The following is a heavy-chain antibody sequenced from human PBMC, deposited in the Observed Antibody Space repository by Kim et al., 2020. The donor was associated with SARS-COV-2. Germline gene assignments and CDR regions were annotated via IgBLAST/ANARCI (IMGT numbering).Heavy chain of an antibody. CDR3: ARGRAGVVPAPILGIGPHYDYIIRDV. CDR1: GGSFSGHY. CDR2: IHQSGST. V-gene: IGHV4-34*01. J-gene: IGHJ6*02. D-gene: IGHD2-2*02. Sequence: SETLSLTCAVYGGSFSGHYWSWIRQPPGKGLEWIGEIHQSGSTNYNPSIKSRVTISIDTSKNQFSLKLSSVAAADTGFYYCARGRAGVVPAPILGIGPHYDYIIRDVWGHGATVTVSS.